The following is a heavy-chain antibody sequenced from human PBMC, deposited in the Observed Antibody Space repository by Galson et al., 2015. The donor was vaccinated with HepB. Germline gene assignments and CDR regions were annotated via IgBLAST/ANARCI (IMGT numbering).Heavy chain of an antibody. J-gene: IGHJ5*02. CDR3: AKIGGSISANWFDP. CDR1: TFIFSTYS. CDR2: ISGSGGST. D-gene: IGHD6-6*01. V-gene: IGHV3-23*01. Sequence: SLRLSCAASTFIFSTYSMNWVRQAPGKGLEWVSGISGSGGSTYYADSVKGRFTISRDNSKNTLYLQMNSLRAEDTAVYYCAKIGGSISANWFDPWGQGTLVTVSS.